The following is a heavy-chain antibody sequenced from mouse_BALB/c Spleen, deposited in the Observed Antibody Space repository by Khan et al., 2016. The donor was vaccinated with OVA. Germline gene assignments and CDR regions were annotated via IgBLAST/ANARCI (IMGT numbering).Heavy chain of an antibody. Sequence: QVQLKQSGAELVKPGASVKMSCKASGYTFTSYNMHWVKQTPGQGLEWIGAIYPGNGDTSYNQKFKGKATLTADKSSSTAYMQLSSLTSEDSAVXFFARRGGGWYIDVWGAGTTVTVSS. V-gene: IGHV1-12*01. J-gene: IGHJ1*01. CDR2: IYPGNGDT. CDR3: ARRGGGWYIDV. CDR1: GYTFTSYN.